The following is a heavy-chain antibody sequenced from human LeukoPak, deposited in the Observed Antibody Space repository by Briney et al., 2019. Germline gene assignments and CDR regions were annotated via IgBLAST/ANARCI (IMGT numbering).Heavy chain of an antibody. Sequence: GASVKVSCKVSGYTLSELSMHWVRQSPGKGLEWMGGFDVAETDTIYAQKFQGRVTMTEDTSTDTAYMELNSLSSEDTAVYYCSSSEVEEWQGLHFWGQGTLVTVSS. CDR3: SSSEVEEWQGLHF. J-gene: IGHJ4*02. CDR1: GYTLSELS. CDR2: FDVAETDT. D-gene: IGHD3-3*01. V-gene: IGHV1-24*01.